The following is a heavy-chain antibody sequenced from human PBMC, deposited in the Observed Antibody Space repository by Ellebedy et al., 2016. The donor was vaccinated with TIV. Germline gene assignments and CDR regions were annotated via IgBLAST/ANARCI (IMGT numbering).Heavy chain of an antibody. CDR1: GFTFSEYS. CDR3: ARNYFDISGPSAKNFFDY. V-gene: IGHV3-48*04. CDR2: IDSSSSTT. D-gene: IGHD3-22*01. Sequence: GGSLRLSCAGSGFTFSEYSLNWVRQAPGKGLEWVSYIDSSSSTTYYADSVEGRFTISRDNAKNSLYLQMNSLRAEDTAVYYCARNYFDISGPSAKNFFDYWGQGTLATVSS. J-gene: IGHJ4*02.